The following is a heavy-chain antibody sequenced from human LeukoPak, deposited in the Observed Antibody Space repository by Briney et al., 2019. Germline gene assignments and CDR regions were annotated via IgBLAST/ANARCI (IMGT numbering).Heavy chain of an antibody. Sequence: PSETLSLTCAVYGGSFSGYYWSWIRQHPEKGLEYIGYIYYSGFTSYNPSLKGRVTISVDTSKNQFSLTVSSVTAADTAVYFCARSLAAADPNWFDPWGQGTLVTVSS. J-gene: IGHJ5*02. V-gene: IGHV4-31*11. CDR1: GGSFSGYY. CDR2: IYYSGFT. D-gene: IGHD6-13*01. CDR3: ARSLAAADPNWFDP.